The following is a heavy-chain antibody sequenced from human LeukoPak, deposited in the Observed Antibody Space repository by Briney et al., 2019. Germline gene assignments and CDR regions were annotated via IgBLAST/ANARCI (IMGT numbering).Heavy chain of an antibody. D-gene: IGHD6-13*01. Sequence: SETLSLTCAVYGGSFSGYYWSWIRQPPGKGLEWIGEINHSGSTNYNPSLKSRVTISVDTSKNQFSLKLSSVTAADTAVYYCARGIAAAGNPGYNWFDPWGQGTLVTVSS. J-gene: IGHJ5*02. CDR3: ARGIAAAGNPGYNWFDP. CDR1: GGSFSGYY. CDR2: INHSGST. V-gene: IGHV4-34*01.